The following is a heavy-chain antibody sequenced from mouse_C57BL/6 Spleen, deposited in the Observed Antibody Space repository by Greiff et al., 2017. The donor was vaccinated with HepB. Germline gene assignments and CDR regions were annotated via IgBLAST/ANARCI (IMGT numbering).Heavy chain of an antibody. CDR2: IYPRSGNT. CDR1: GYTFTSYG. CDR3: ARGGSYYGNFYAMDY. V-gene: IGHV1-81*01. D-gene: IGHD2-1*01. J-gene: IGHJ4*01. Sequence: VQLKQSGAELARPGASVKLSCKASGYTFTSYGISWVKQRTGQGLEWIGEIYPRSGNTYYNEKFKGKATLTADKSSSTAYMELRSLTSEDSAVYFCARGGSYYGNFYAMDYWGQGTSVTVSS.